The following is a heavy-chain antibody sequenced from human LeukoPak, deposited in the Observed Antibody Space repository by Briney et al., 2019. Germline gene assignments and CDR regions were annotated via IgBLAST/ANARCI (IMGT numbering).Heavy chain of an antibody. CDR1: GGSISSYY. CDR3: ARYIVSYPHDAFDI. CDR2: IYYSGST. V-gene: IGHV4-59*01. D-gene: IGHD1-26*01. J-gene: IGHJ3*02. Sequence: PSETLSLTCTVSGGSISSYYWSWIRQSPGKGLDWIGYIYYSGSTSYNPSLKSRVTISVDTSKKQFSLKLSSVTAADTAFYYCARYIVSYPHDAFDIWGQGTMVTVSS.